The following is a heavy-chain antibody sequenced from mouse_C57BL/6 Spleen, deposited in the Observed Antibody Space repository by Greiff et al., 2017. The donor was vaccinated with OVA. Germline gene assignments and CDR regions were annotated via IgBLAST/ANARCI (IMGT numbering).Heavy chain of an antibody. CDR3: ARLITVVATRGYFDV. D-gene: IGHD1-1*01. CDR1: GYSFTDYN. Sequence: VQLKESGPELVKPGASVKISCKASGYSFTDYNMNWVKQSNGKSLEWIGVINPNYGTTSYNQKFKGKATLTVDQSSSTAYMQLNSLTSEDSAVYYCARLITVVATRGYFDVWGTGTTVTVSS. J-gene: IGHJ1*03. V-gene: IGHV1-39*01. CDR2: INPNYGTT.